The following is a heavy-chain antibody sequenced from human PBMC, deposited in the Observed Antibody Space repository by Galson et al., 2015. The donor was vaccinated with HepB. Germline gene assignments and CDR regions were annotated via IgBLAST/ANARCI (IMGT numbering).Heavy chain of an antibody. Sequence: SLRLSCAASGFTFDDYTMHWVRQAAGKGLEWVASINWNSEIRGYADSVKGRFTISRDNAKSSLYLQMNSLGPEDTALYYCAKEHYDILTGLNYGLDVWGQGTTVTVSS. J-gene: IGHJ6*02. V-gene: IGHV3-9*01. D-gene: IGHD3-9*01. CDR2: INWNSEIR. CDR1: GFTFDDYT. CDR3: AKEHYDILTGLNYGLDV.